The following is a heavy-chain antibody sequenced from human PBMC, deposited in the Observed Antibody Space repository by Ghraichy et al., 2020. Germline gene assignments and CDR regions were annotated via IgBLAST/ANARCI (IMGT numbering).Heavy chain of an antibody. D-gene: IGHD3/OR15-3a*01. CDR1: GFTFSSYS. CDR3: ARAPPIFGLYYYYMDV. V-gene: IGHV3-48*01. Sequence: SCAASGFTFSSYSMNWVRQAPGKGLEWVSYSSSSSSTIYYADSVKGRFTISRDNAKNSLYLQMNSLRAEDTAVYYCARAPPIFGLYYYYMDVWGKGTTVTVSS. CDR2: SSSSSSTI. J-gene: IGHJ6*03.